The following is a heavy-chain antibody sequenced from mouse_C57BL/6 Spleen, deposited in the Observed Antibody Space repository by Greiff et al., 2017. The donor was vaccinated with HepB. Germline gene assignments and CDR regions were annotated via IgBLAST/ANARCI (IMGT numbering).Heavy chain of an antibody. CDR1: GYTFTSYW. V-gene: IGHV1-72*01. D-gene: IGHD1-1*01. CDR3: ARGYYGSSYLAWFAY. CDR2: IDPNSGGT. J-gene: IGHJ3*01. Sequence: VQLQQSGAELVKPGASVKLSCKASGYTFTSYWMHWVKQRPGRGLEWIGRIDPNSGGTKYNEKFKSKATLTVDKPSSTAYMQLSSLTSEDSAVYYCARGYYGSSYLAWFAYWGQGTLVTVSA.